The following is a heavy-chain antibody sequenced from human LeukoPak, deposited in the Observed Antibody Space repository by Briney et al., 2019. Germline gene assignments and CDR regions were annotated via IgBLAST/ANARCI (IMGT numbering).Heavy chain of an antibody. Sequence: SETLSLTCTLSGGSISTYYWSWIRQPPGKGLEWIGYIYHSGSANYNPSLKSRVTISVDTSKNQFSLKLSSVTAADTAVYYCARGGGYASPIGYWGQGALVTVSS. CDR3: ARGGGYASPIGY. J-gene: IGHJ4*02. D-gene: IGHD5-12*01. CDR1: GGSISTYY. CDR2: IYHSGSA. V-gene: IGHV4-59*01.